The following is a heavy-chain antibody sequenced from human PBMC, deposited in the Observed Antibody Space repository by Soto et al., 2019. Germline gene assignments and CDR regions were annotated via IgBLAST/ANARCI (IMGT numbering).Heavy chain of an antibody. V-gene: IGHV3-21*01. D-gene: IGHD3-9*01. CDR2: ISSSSSYI. J-gene: IGHJ3*02. Sequence: GGSLRLSCAASGFTFSSYSMNWVRQAPGKGLEWVSSISSSSSYIYYADSVKGRFTISRDNAKNSLYLQMNSLRAEDTAVYYCARDDNEYYDILTGYSHYDAFDIWGQGTMVTVSS. CDR1: GFTFSSYS. CDR3: ARDDNEYYDILTGYSHYDAFDI.